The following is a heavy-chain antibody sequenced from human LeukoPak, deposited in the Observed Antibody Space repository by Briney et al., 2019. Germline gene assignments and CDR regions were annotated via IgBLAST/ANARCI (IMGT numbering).Heavy chain of an antibody. V-gene: IGHV4-34*01. D-gene: IGHD3-22*01. J-gene: IGHJ4*02. CDR3: ARPQYYYDTSGYIKARFFDY. CDR2: INHSGNT. Sequence: SETLSVTCAVYGESFSGYYWSWIRQPPGKGLEWIGEINHSGNTNYNPSLKSRVTISVDTSKNQFSLKLSSVTAADTAVYYCARPQYYYDTSGYIKARFFDYWGQGTLVTVSS. CDR1: GESFSGYY.